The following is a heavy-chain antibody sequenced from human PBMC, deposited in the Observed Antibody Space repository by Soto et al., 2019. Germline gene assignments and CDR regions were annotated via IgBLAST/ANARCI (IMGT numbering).Heavy chain of an antibody. J-gene: IGHJ6*02. CDR2: IWYDGSNK. D-gene: IGHD6-13*01. CDR1: GFTFSSYG. Sequence: PGGSLRLSCAASGFTFSSYGMHWVRQAPGKGLEWVAVIWYDGSNKYYADSVKGRFTISRDNSKNTLYLQMNSLRAEDTAVYYCARDLVAAAGWGYYYYGMDVWGQGTTVTVSS. V-gene: IGHV3-33*01. CDR3: ARDLVAAAGWGYYYYGMDV.